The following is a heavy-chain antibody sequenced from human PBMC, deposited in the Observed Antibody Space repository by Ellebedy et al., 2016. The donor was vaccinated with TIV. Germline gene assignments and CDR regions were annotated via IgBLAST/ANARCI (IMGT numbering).Heavy chain of an antibody. CDR3: ARDGAGRWDY. D-gene: IGHD4-23*01. J-gene: IGHJ4*02. V-gene: IGHV4-38-2*02. CDR2: MFHSGST. Sequence: MPSETLSLTCSVSGSSTSSGYYWGWIRQPPGRGLESIGSMFHSGSTSYSTSLKSRVTISVDTSKNQLSRRLSSVTAADTAVYYCARDGAGRWDYWGPGTLVTVSS. CDR1: GSSTSSGYY.